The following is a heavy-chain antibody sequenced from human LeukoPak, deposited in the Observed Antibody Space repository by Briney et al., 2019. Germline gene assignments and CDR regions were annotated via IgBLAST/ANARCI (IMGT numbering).Heavy chain of an antibody. V-gene: IGHV3-7*01. CDR2: IKHDGSEM. Sequence: GGSLRLSCASSGFTYSSYWKSWVRQTPGKGLELVANIKHDGSEMFYVDSVKGRFSISRDNVENSLYLQMSSLRAEATAMYSCARDYWCDSFKCYAGFFDSWGQGTLVTVSS. J-gene: IGHJ4*02. CDR3: ARDYWCDSFKCYAGFFDS. CDR1: GFTYSSYW. D-gene: IGHD2-2*01.